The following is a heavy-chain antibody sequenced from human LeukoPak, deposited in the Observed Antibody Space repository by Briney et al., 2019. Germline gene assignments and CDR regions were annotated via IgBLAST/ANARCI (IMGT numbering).Heavy chain of an antibody. D-gene: IGHD6-19*01. J-gene: IGHJ4*02. CDR3: ARDNPDSSGCYEIFDY. CDR2: IYTSGST. V-gene: IGHV4-4*07. Sequence: SETLSLTCTVSGGSISSYYWSWIRQPAGKGLEWIGRIYTSGSTNYNPSLKSRVTMSVDTSKNQFSLKLSSVTAADTAVYYCARDNPDSSGCYEIFDYWGQGTLVTVSS. CDR1: GGSISSYY.